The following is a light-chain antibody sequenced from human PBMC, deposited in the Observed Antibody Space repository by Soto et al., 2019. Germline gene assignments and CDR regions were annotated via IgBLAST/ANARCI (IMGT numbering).Light chain of an antibody. J-gene: IGLJ3*02. V-gene: IGLV2-14*03. CDR1: SSDVGGYNY. Sequence: QSALTQPASVSGSPGQSITISCTGTSSDVGGYNYVSWYQQHPGKAPKLMIFDVSKRPSGVSPRFSGSKSGNTASLTISGLQAEDEADYYCTSLTSSGTRVFGGGTKLTVL. CDR3: TSLTSSGTRV. CDR2: DVS.